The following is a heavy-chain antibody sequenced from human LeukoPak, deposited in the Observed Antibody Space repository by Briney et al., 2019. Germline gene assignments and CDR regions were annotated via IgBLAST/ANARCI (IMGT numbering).Heavy chain of an antibody. CDR2: IYYSGST. CDR3: ARLGTRGRFDY. V-gene: IGHV4-59*08. CDR1: GGSISSYY. J-gene: IGHJ4*02. D-gene: IGHD1-26*01. Sequence: PSETLSLTCTVPGGSISSYYWSWIRQPPGKGLEWIGYIYYSGSTNYNPSLKSRVTISVDTSKNQFSLKLSSVTAADTAVYYCARLGTRGRFDYWGQGTLVTVSS.